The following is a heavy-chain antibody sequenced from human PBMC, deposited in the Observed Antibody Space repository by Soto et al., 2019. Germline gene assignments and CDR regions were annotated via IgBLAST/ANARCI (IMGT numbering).Heavy chain of an antibody. D-gene: IGHD6-6*01. CDR1: DFTLSSYT. CDR2: ISFSGSHI. J-gene: IGHJ5*02. V-gene: IGHV3-21*01. CDR3: ARVSVEYGNLRWLDL. Sequence: EVQLVESGGGLVKPGGSLRLSCGATDFTLSSYTIHWFRQAPGKGLEWVAIISFSGSHIDYADSVKGRFTVSRDNAKDSQYMQMNSLRVEDSAGYNCARVSVEYGNLRWLDLWGQGTHVTVSS.